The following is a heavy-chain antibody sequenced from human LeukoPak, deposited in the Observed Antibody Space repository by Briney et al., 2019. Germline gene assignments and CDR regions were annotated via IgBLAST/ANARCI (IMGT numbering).Heavy chain of an antibody. CDR1: GFTFSNYG. CDR3: VRGDNRDQ. CDR2: ISSSSDAM. Sequence: GGSLRLSCAASGFTFSNYGINWVRQTPGKGLEWVSYISSSSDAMHYAESVRGRFTISRDNAENSLYLDMNNLGAEDTAVYFCVRGDNRDQWGQGTLVTVSS. D-gene: IGHD2-2*01. V-gene: IGHV3-21*05. J-gene: IGHJ4*02.